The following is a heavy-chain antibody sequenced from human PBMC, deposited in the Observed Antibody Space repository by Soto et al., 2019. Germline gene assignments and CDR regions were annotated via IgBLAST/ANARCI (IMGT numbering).Heavy chain of an antibody. D-gene: IGHD3-3*02. CDR1: GFDCSNYG. CDR3: VKDAPQPFSD. J-gene: IGHJ4*02. CDR2: ISGTAHAS. V-gene: IGHV3-23*01. Sequence: EVQLLESGGGLVQPGGSLRISCAASGFDCSNYGMSWVRQAPGKGLEWVSAISGTAHASYYAASVKGRFTISRDNSKNTLYLHMNSLRVEDTAVYFCVKDAPQPFSDWGQGTLVTVSS.